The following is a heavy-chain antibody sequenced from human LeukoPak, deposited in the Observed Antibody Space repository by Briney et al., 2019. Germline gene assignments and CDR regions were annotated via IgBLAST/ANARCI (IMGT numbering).Heavy chain of an antibody. J-gene: IGHJ3*02. CDR2: ISYDGSNK. D-gene: IGHD6-25*01. CDR3: AKDRRLLEPHAFDI. Sequence: GGSLRLSCAASGFTFSSYGMHWVRQAPGKGLEWVAVISYDGSNKYYADSVKGRFTISRDNSKNTLYLQLNSLRAEDTAVYYCAKDRRLLEPHAFDIWGQGTMVTVSS. CDR1: GFTFSSYG. V-gene: IGHV3-30*18.